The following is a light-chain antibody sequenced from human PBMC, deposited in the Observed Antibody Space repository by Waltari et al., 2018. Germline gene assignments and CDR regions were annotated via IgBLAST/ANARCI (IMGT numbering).Light chain of an antibody. CDR3: QSFDSSLSASV. V-gene: IGLV1-40*01. CDR1: SSNFGAGYD. Sequence: QSVLTQPPSMSGAPGQKVTIPCTGGSSNFGAGYDVHWYQQFPGTAPKLLIFGNPNPASGVPGRFSGSRSGTSASLAIAGVQSEDEAVYYCQSFDSSLSASVFGGGTKLTVL. J-gene: IGLJ3*02. CDR2: GNP.